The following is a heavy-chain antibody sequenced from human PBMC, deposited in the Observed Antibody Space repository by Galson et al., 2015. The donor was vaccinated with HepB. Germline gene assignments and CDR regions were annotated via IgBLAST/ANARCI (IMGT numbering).Heavy chain of an antibody. CDR1: GYTFTSYG. Sequence: SVKVSCKASGYTFTSYGISWVRQAPGQGLEWMGGIIPIFGTANYAQKFQGRVTITADESTSTAYMELSSLRSEDTAVYYCARVEQQLPVPRYYYYGMDVWGQGTTVTVSS. CDR3: ARVEQQLPVPRYYYYGMDV. CDR2: IIPIFGTA. D-gene: IGHD6-13*01. J-gene: IGHJ6*02. V-gene: IGHV1-69*13.